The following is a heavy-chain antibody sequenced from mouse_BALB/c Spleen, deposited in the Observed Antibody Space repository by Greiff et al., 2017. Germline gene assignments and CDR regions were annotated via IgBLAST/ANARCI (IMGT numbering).Heavy chain of an antibody. CDR1: GYTFTDYN. Sequence: EVKLMESGPELVKPGASVKIPCKASGYTFTDYNMDWVKQSHGKSLEWIGDINPNNGGTIYNQKFKGKATLTVDKSSSTAYMELRSLTSEDTAVYYCARRGTTATDAMDYWGQGTSVTVSS. CDR3: ARRGTTATDAMDY. V-gene: IGHV1-18*01. CDR2: INPNNGGT. J-gene: IGHJ4*01. D-gene: IGHD1-2*01.